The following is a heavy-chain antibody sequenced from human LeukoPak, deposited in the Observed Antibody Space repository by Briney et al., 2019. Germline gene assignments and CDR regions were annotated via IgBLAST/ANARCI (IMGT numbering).Heavy chain of an antibody. CDR2: ISWNSGSI. J-gene: IGHJ4*02. Sequence: GGSLRLSCAASGFTFDDYAMHWVRQAPGKGLEWVSGISWNSGSIGYADSVKGRFTISRDNAKNSLYLQMNSLRAEDTALYYCAKGGYSSSWYMDYFDYWGQGTLVTVSS. CDR3: AKGGYSSSWYMDYFDY. V-gene: IGHV3-9*01. CDR1: GFTFDDYA. D-gene: IGHD6-13*01.